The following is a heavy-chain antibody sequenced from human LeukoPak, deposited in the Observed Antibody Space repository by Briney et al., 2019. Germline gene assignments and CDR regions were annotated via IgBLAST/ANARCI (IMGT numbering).Heavy chain of an antibody. CDR2: IIPIFGTA. V-gene: IGHV1-69*13. CDR1: GYTFTSYA. J-gene: IGHJ6*02. D-gene: IGHD1-26*01. CDR3: ARPFFTRIVGATTGYYYGMDV. Sequence: SVKVSCKASGYTFTSYAISWVRQAPGQGLEWMGGIIPIFGTANYAQKFQGRVTITADESTSTAYMELSSLRSEDTAVYYCARPFFTRIVGATTGYYYGMDVWGQGTTVTVSS.